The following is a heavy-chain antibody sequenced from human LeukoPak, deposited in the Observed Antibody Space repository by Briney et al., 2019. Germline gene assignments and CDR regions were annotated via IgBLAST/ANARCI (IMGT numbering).Heavy chain of an antibody. V-gene: IGHV3-21*01. J-gene: IGHJ4*02. CDR2: IRSSSNNV. CDR1: GFIFSSYN. Sequence: GGSLRLSCAASGFIFSSYNMNWVRQVPGKGLEWVSSIRSSSNNVSYGDSMKGRFTISRDNAKNSLYLQMNSLRAEDTAVYYCARGDADFDDWGQGTLVTVSS. CDR3: ARGDADFDD.